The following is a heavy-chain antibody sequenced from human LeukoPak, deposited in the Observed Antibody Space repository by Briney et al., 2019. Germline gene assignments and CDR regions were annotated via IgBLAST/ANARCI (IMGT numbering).Heavy chain of an antibody. Sequence: GGSLRLSCAASGFTFDDYAMHWVRQAPGKGLEWVSGISWNGASIDYADSVKGRFTISRDNAKNSLYLQMNSLRAEDTALYYCVKDIKYDILTGYTGYFDYWGQGTLVTVSS. V-gene: IGHV3-9*01. CDR3: VKDIKYDILTGYTGYFDY. D-gene: IGHD3-9*01. CDR1: GFTFDDYA. CDR2: ISWNGASI. J-gene: IGHJ4*02.